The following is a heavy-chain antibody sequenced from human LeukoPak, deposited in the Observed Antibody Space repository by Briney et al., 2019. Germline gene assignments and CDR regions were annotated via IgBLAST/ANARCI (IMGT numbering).Heavy chain of an antibody. V-gene: IGHV4-30-2*01. D-gene: IGHD2-2*01. CDR3: ARSSLWCSSTSCYGDDFDY. CDR1: GGSISSGGYY. CDR2: IYHSGST. J-gene: IGHJ4*02. Sequence: SQTLSLTCTVSGGSISSGGYYWSWIRQPPGKGLEWIGYIYHSGSTYYNPSLKSRVTISVDRSKNQFSLKLSSVTAADTAVYYCARSSLWCSSTSCYGDDFDYWGQGTLVTVSS.